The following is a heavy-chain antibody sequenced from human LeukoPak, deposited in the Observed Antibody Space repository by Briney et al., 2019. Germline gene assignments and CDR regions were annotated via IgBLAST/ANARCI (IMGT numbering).Heavy chain of an antibody. Sequence: PGGSLRLSCTASGFTFDDYGMSWVRQAPGKGLECVSGINWNGGSTGYADSMKGRFTISRDSAKNSLYLHMNSLRAEDTAMYYCARGRGYGGYGIDYWGLGTLVTVSS. CDR1: GFTFDDYG. J-gene: IGHJ4*02. D-gene: IGHD5-12*01. V-gene: IGHV3-20*04. CDR3: ARGRGYGGYGIDY. CDR2: INWNGGST.